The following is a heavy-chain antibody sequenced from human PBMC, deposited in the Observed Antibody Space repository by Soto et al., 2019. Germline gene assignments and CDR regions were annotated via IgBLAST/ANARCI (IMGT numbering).Heavy chain of an antibody. J-gene: IGHJ4*02. CDR3: AREGVVPAAMDI. CDR1: GFTFSSYG. CDR2: IWYDGSNK. V-gene: IGHV3-33*01. D-gene: IGHD2-2*01. Sequence: GGSLRLSCAASGFTFSSYGMHWVRQAPGKGLEWVAVIWYDGSNKYYADSVKGRFTISRDNSKNTLYLQMNSLRAEDTAVYYCAREGVVPAAMDIWGQGTLVTVSS.